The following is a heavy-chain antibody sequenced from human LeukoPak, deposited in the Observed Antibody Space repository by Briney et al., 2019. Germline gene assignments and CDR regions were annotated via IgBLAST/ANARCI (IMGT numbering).Heavy chain of an antibody. D-gene: IGHD3-22*01. CDR2: IYYSGIT. CDR1: GGSISSAAYY. Sequence: PSETLSLTCTVSGGSISSAAYYWSWVRQHPGKGPEWIGYIYYSGITVYNPSLNTRVVISIDTSKNQFSLKLNSVTAADTAVYFCAREGNTSGFYYRFDSWGQGTLVTVSS. J-gene: IGHJ4*02. CDR3: AREGNTSGFYYRFDS. V-gene: IGHV4-31*03.